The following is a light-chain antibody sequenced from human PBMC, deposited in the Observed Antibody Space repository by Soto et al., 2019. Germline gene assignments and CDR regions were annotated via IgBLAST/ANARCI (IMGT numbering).Light chain of an antibody. CDR3: LQYDNSPLYT. V-gene: IGKV3-20*01. CDR2: GAS. Sequence: EIVLTQSPGTLSLFPGERATLSCRASQSVSSSSLAWYQQKPGQAPRLLIYGASSRATGISDRLSGSGSGTDFSLTISRLEPEDFAVYYCLQYDNSPLYTFGQGTKLEIK. CDR1: QSVSSSS. J-gene: IGKJ2*01.